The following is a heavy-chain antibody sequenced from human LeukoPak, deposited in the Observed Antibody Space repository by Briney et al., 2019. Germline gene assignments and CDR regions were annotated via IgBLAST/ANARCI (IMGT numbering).Heavy chain of an antibody. CDR3: ARAYTYAEGSMDV. V-gene: IGHV4-39*07. CDR1: GGSISSSTYY. CDR2: TFYIGST. Sequence: SETLSLTCTVSGGSISSSTYYWGWVRQPPGKGLDWIGSTFYIGSTQYTQYNPSLKSRVTISAATSKNQFSLTLRSVTAADTAVYYCARAYTYAEGSMDVWGKGTTVTVSS. J-gene: IGHJ6*03. D-gene: IGHD3-16*01.